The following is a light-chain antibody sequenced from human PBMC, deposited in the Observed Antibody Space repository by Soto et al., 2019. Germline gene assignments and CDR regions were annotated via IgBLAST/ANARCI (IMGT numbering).Light chain of an antibody. J-gene: IGKJ1*01. CDR1: QTISTW. Sequence: DIQMTQSPSTLSASVGDRVTITCRASQTISTWLAWYQQKPGKAPKLLIHRASSLGTGVPSRFSGSGSGTEFTLTITSLQPDDFATYYCQHYNSYSEAFRQGTKVDIK. CDR2: RAS. V-gene: IGKV1-5*03. CDR3: QHYNSYSEA.